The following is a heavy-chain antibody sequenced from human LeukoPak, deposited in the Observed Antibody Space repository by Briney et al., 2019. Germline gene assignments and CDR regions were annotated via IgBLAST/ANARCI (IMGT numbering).Heavy chain of an antibody. CDR2: IWYDGSNK. CDR3: AREDSHPVHNYYYGMYV. Sequence: GRSLRLSCAASGFTFSSYGMRWVRQAPGKGLEWVAVIWYDGSNKYYADSVKGRFTISRDNSKNTLYLQMNSLRAEDTAVYYCAREDSHPVHNYYYGMYVWGQGTTVTVSS. J-gene: IGHJ6*02. D-gene: IGHD1-1*01. V-gene: IGHV3-33*01. CDR1: GFTFSSYG.